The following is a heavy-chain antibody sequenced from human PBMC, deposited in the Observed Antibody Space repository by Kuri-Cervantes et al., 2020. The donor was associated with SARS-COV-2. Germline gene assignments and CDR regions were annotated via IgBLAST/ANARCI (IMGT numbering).Heavy chain of an antibody. CDR3: ARDDGYDPHYYYYYVMDV. Sequence: ASVKVSCKASGYTFTSYGISWVRQAPGQGLEWMGWISAYNGNTNYAQKLQGRVTMTTDTSTSTAYMELRSLRSDDTAVYYCARDDGYDPHYYYYYVMDVWGQGTTVTVSS. V-gene: IGHV1-18*01. CDR1: GYTFTSYG. J-gene: IGHJ6*02. CDR2: ISAYNGNT. D-gene: IGHD5-12*01.